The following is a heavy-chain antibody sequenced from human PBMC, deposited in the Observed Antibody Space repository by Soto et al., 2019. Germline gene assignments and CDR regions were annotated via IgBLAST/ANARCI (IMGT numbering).Heavy chain of an antibody. CDR2: ISPNIGKA. CDR1: GYTFTSYG. J-gene: IGHJ6*02. V-gene: IGHV1-69*13. D-gene: IGHD2-15*01. Sequence: ASVKVSCKASGYTFTSYGIGWVRQAPGQGLEWMGGISPNIGKANYAQKFQGRVTITADESTSTAYMELSSLRSEDTAVYYCAIRYCSGGSCYSYYYYGMDVWGQGTTVTVSS. CDR3: AIRYCSGGSCYSYYYYGMDV.